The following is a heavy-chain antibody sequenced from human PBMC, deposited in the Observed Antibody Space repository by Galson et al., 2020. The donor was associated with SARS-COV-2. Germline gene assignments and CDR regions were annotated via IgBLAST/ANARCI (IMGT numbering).Heavy chain of an antibody. CDR3: AHRNPSSLGAELGYCSSTSCSDAFDI. D-gene: IGHD2-2*01. CDR1: GFSLTTSGVG. J-gene: IGHJ3*02. V-gene: IGHV2-5*01. CDR2: IFWNDDK. Sequence: SGPTLVKPTQTLTLTCTFSGFSLTTSGVGVGWIRQPPGKALEWLALIFWNDDKRYSPSLKSRLTITKDASKNQVVLTMTNMDPVDTATYYCAHRNPSSLGAELGYCSSTSCSDAFDIWGQGTMVTVSS.